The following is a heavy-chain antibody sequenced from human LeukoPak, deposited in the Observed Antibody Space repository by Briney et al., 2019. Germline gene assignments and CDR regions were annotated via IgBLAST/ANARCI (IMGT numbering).Heavy chain of an antibody. D-gene: IGHD2-15*01. Sequence: GGSLRLSCAASGFTFSNAWMSWVRRAPGKGLEWVGRIKSKTDGGTTDYAAPVKGRFTISRDDSKNTLYLQMNSLKTEDTAVYYCTTGGVVVVVAATLADYWGQGTLVTVSS. CDR2: IKSKTDGGTT. CDR1: GFTFSNAW. CDR3: TTGGVVVVVAATLADY. V-gene: IGHV3-15*01. J-gene: IGHJ4*02.